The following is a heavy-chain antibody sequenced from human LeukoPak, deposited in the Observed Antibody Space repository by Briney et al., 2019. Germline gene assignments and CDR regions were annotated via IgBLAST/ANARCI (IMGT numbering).Heavy chain of an antibody. D-gene: IGHD1-26*01. CDR1: GGTFSSYT. CDR3: AGTPDVRLLRIRGFDY. Sequence: SVKVSCKASGGTFSSYTISWVRQAPGQGLEWMGRIIPILGIANYAQKFQGRVTITADKSTSTAYMELSSLRSEDTAVYYCAGTPDVRLLRIRGFDYWGQGTLVTVSS. CDR2: IIPILGIA. V-gene: IGHV1-69*02. J-gene: IGHJ4*02.